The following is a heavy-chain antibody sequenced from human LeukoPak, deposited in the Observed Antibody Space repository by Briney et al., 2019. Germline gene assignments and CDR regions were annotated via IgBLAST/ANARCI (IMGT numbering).Heavy chain of an antibody. J-gene: IGHJ4*02. CDR2: ISYDESNT. CDR3: AKGGGITDYARFDY. Sequence: GGSLRLSCAASGFTFSTYGMNWVRQAPGKGLEWVAIISYDESNTYYADSVKGRFTISRDNSKNTLYLQMNSLRAEDTAVYYYAKGGGITDYARFDYWGQGTLVTVSS. CDR1: GFTFSTYG. V-gene: IGHV3-30*18. D-gene: IGHD1-14*01.